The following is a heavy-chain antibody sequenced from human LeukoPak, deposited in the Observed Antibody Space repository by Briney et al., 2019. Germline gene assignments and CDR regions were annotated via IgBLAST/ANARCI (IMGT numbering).Heavy chain of an antibody. CDR3: AKEASTQSLLVIDC. V-gene: IGHV3-23*01. CDR1: GFTLSRNG. Sequence: GGSLRLSCAVSGFTLSRNGVSWVRQAPGTGLEWVSAIDTGSGTHYADSVRGRFTISKDNSKNTVTLQMDRLRVDDTAVYYCAKEASTQSLLVIDCWGRGALVTVSS. J-gene: IGHJ4*02. CDR2: IDTGSGT. D-gene: IGHD4-11*01.